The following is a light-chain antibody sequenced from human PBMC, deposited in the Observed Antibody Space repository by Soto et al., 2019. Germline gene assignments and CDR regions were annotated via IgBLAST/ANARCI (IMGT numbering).Light chain of an antibody. CDR2: DVS. V-gene: IGKV3-11*01. J-gene: IGKJ1*01. CDR1: QGISDY. CDR3: QQRSHWPRT. Sequence: DIVLTQSPGTLSLSPGERATLSCRASQGISDYLAWYQQKPGQAPRHLIYDVSNRATGIPARFSGSGSGTDFSLTISSLEPEDFAVYYCQQRSHWPRTFGQGTKVDIK.